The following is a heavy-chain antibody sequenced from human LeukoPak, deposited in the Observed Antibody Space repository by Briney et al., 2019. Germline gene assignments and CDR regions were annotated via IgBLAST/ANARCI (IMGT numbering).Heavy chain of an antibody. CDR2: IYGDGRT. D-gene: IGHD6-6*01. CDR3: ARGRGIAARGPYYYYYYMDV. J-gene: IGHJ6*03. V-gene: IGHV3-53*01. Sequence: PGGSLRLSCAASGFTVSNMYMTWVRQAPGKGLEWVSLIYGDGRTSYADSVKGRCTISRDNAKNSLYLQMNSLRAEDTAVYYCARGRGIAARGPYYYYYYMDVWGKGTTVTVSS. CDR1: GFTVSNMY.